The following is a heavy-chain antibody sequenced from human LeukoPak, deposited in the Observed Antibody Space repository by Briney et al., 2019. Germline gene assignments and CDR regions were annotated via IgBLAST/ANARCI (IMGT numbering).Heavy chain of an antibody. Sequence: GASVKVSCKASGYTFTSYDMNWVRQATGQGLKWMGWMNANSGNTGYAQKFQGRVTMTRNTSISTAYMELSSLRSEDTAVYYCAREYYDSYHYFDYWGQGTLVTVSS. D-gene: IGHD3-22*01. CDR3: AREYYDSYHYFDY. CDR1: GYTFTSYD. CDR2: MNANSGNT. J-gene: IGHJ4*02. V-gene: IGHV1-8*01.